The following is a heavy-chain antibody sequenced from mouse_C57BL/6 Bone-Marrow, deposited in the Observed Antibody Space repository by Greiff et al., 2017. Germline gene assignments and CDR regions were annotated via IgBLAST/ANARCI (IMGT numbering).Heavy chain of an antibody. D-gene: IGHD2-5*01. CDR1: GYTFTSYG. Sequence: VQLQQSGAELARPGASVKLSCKASGYTFTSYGISWVKQRTGKGLEWIGEIYPRSGNTYYNQKFKGKATLPADKSSSTAYMELRSLTSEYSSVYYCSRDYSNYPRPYYFDYWGQGTTLTVSA. V-gene: IGHV1-81*01. J-gene: IGHJ2*01. CDR2: IYPRSGNT. CDR3: SRDYSNYPRPYYFDY.